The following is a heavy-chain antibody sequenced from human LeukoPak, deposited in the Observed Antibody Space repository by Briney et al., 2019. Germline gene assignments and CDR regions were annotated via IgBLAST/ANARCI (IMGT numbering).Heavy chain of an antibody. V-gene: IGHV4-39*01. D-gene: IGHD3-10*01. CDR3: ARRRDGWFGELLTPIYFDY. CDR1: GGSISSSSYY. CDR2: IYYSGST. J-gene: IGHJ4*02. Sequence: SETLSLTCTVSGGSISSSSYYWGWIRQPPGKGLEWIGSIYYSGSTYYNPSLKSRVTISVDTSKNQFSLKLSSVTAADTAVYYCARRRDGWFGELLTPIYFDYWGQGTLVTVSS.